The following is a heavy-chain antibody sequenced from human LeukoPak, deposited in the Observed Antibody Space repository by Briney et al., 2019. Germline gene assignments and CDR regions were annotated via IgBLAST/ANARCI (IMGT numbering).Heavy chain of an antibody. Sequence: ASVKVSCKASGYTFTSYYLHWVRQAPGQGLEWMGIINPSGGNTNYAQKFQGRVTTTRDTSTSTVYMELSSLRSEDTAVYYCARAPLGVERKYCSGGSCYSTPYYFDYWGQGTLVTVSS. CDR1: GYTFTSYY. J-gene: IGHJ4*02. CDR3: ARAPLGVERKYCSGGSCYSTPYYFDY. V-gene: IGHV1-46*01. D-gene: IGHD2-15*01. CDR2: INPSGGNT.